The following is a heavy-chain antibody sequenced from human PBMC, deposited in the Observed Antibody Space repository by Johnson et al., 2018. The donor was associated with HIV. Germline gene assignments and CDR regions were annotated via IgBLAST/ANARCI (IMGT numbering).Heavy chain of an antibody. J-gene: IGHJ3*02. CDR2: ISYDGTNE. V-gene: IGHV3-30*14. CDR3: ARAYSYGVFDI. D-gene: IGHD5-18*01. Sequence: QVQLVESGGGVVQPGRSLRLSCAASGFTFSIYSMHWVRQAPGKGLEWVAIISYDGTNEYYAASVQGRFTISRDNSKNTLYLQMNSLRAEDTALYYCARAYSYGVFDIWGQGTMVTVSS. CDR1: GFTFSIYS.